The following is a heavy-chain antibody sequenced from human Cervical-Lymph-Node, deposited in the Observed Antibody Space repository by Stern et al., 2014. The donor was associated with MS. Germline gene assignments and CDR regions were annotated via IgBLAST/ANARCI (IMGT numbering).Heavy chain of an antibody. V-gene: IGHV1-2*02. CDR3: ARDLAGDGDLYLDY. CDR1: GYTITGYY. Sequence: QLVQSGAEVKKPGASVKVSCKASGYTITGYYIHWVRQAPGQGLEWMGWINANSGATKYAQNLQGRFTMTRDTSISTAHMELSGLRADDTAVYYCARDLAGDGDLYLDYWGQGTLVTVSS. J-gene: IGHJ4*02. D-gene: IGHD7-27*01. CDR2: INANSGAT.